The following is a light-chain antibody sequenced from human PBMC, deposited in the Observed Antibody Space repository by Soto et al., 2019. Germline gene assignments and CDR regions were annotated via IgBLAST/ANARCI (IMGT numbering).Light chain of an antibody. CDR1: SSNIGAGYD. V-gene: IGLV1-40*01. J-gene: IGLJ2*01. CDR3: QSYDSSLSGSV. Sequence: QSVLTQPPSVSGAPGQRVTISCTGSSSNIGAGYDVHWYQQLPGTAPKLLIYGNSNRASGVPDRFSGSKSGTSASLASTGLQAEDEADYYCQSYDSSLSGSVFGGGTKLPGL. CDR2: GNS.